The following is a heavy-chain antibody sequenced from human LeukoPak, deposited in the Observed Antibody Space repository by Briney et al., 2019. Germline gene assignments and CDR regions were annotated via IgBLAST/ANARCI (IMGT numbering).Heavy chain of an antibody. CDR2: IRYDASNT. J-gene: IGHJ4*02. CDR1: GFTFSSYG. Sequence: GGSLRLSCAASGFTFSSYGMHWVRQAPGKGLEWVAFIRYDASNTYYADSVKGRFTISRDNSKNTLYLQMNSLRAEDTAVYYCASSVAGTYFDYWGQGTLVTVSS. D-gene: IGHD6-19*01. CDR3: ASSVAGTYFDY. V-gene: IGHV3-30*02.